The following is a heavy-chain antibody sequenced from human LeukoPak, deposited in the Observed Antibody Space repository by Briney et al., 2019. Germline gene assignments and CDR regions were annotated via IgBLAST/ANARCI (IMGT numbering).Heavy chain of an antibody. D-gene: IGHD2-8*02. CDR2: ISSDGRNE. Sequence: PGGSLRLSCAASGFTFSSFAMHWVRQAPGRGLERVAVISSDGRNENYADSVRGRFTISRDNSKNTLYLQTNTLRPEDTAVYYCAREKYCTVYDCLHGRFYFNSWGQGTLVAVSS. CDR1: GFTFSSFA. CDR3: AREKYCTVYDCLHGRFYFNS. J-gene: IGHJ4*02. V-gene: IGHV3-30*04.